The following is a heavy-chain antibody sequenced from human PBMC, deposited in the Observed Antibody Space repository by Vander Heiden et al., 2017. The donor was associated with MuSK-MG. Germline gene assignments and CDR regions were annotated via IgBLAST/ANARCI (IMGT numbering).Heavy chain of an antibody. V-gene: IGHV1-18*01. CDR3: ARAPYFGVVIIWALLAREENAFDP. J-gene: IGHJ5*02. D-gene: IGHD3-3*01. Sequence: QVQLVQSGAEVKKPGASVKVSCKASGYTFTSYGISWVRQAPGQGLEWMGWISAYNGDTNYAQKLQGRVTMTTDTSTSTAYMELRSLRSDDTAVYYCARAPYFGVVIIWALLAREENAFDPWGQGTLVTVSS. CDR2: ISAYNGDT. CDR1: GYTFTSYG.